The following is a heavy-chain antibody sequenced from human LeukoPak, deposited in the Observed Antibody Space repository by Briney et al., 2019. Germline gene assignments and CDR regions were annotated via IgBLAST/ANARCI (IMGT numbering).Heavy chain of an antibody. D-gene: IGHD4-17*01. J-gene: IGHJ5*02. CDR3: ARGFAYGDDWFDP. CDR1: GFTFSDYY. CDR2: ISSSGRTI. Sequence: GGSLRLSCAASGFTFSDYYMTWIRQAPGKGLEWVSYISSSGRTIYYADSVKGRFTISRDNAKNSLYLQMNSLRAEDTAVYYCARGFAYGDDWFDPWGQGALVTVSS. V-gene: IGHV3-11*04.